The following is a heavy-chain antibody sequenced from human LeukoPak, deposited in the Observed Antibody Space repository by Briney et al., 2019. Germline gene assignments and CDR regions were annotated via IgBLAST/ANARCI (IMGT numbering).Heavy chain of an antibody. J-gene: IGHJ4*02. CDR1: GGSFSGYY. V-gene: IGHV4-34*01. Sequence: PSETLSLTCAVYGGSFSGYYWSWIRQPPGKGLEWIGEINHSGSTNYNPSLKSRVTISVDTSKNQFPLKLSSVTAADTAVYYCARRRTGTTDYWGQGTLVTVSS. CDR2: INHSGST. CDR3: ARRRTGTTDY. D-gene: IGHD1-7*01.